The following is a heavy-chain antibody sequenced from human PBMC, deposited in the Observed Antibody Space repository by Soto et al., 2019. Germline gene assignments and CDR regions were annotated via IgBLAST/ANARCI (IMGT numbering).Heavy chain of an antibody. CDR2: ISGSGGST. D-gene: IGHD1-20*01. CDR1: GFTFSSYA. J-gene: IGHJ6*02. CDR3: ASPYINPKTNLLYYYYYYGMDV. Sequence: GGSLRLSCAASGFTFSSYAMSWVRQAPGKGLEWVSAISGSGGSTYYADSVKGRFTISRDNSKNTLYLQMNSLGAEDTAVYYCASPYINPKTNLLYYYYYYGMDVWGQGTTVTVSS. V-gene: IGHV3-23*01.